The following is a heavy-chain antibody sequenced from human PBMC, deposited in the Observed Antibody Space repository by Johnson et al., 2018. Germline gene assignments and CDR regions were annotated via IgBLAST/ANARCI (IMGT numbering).Heavy chain of an antibody. J-gene: IGHJ3*02. CDR2: ITSSISTI. CDR1: GFTFSSHS. CDR3: ARERAPHDAFDI. D-gene: IGHD1-26*01. Sequence: VQLVESGGGLVQPGGSXRLSCAASGFTFSSHSMNWVRQAPGKGLEWVSYITSSISTIYYADSVKGRFTISRDNAKNSLYLQMNSLRAEDTAVYYCARERAPHDAFDIWGQGTMVTVSS. V-gene: IGHV3-48*01.